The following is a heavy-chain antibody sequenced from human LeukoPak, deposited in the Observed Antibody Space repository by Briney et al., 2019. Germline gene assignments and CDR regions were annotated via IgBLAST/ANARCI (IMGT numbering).Heavy chain of an antibody. CDR2: ISYDGNHK. V-gene: IGHV3-30*03. CDR1: GFTFSTYG. D-gene: IGHD1-26*01. J-gene: IGHJ6*02. CDR3: ARDFGRGSSPSSLDYDGMDV. Sequence: GGSLRLSCAASGFTFSTYGMNWVRQAPGKGLEWVAVISYDGNHKYYADSVKGRFTISRDNSKNTLYLQMNSLRVEDTAVYYCARDFGRGSSPSSLDYDGMDVWGQGTTVTVSS.